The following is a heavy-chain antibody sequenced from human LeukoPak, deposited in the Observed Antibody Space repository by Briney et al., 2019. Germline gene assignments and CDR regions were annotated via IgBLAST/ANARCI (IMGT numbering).Heavy chain of an antibody. Sequence: GESLKISCKGSGYSFTSYWIGWVRQMPGKGLEWMGIIYPGDSDTRYSPSFQGQVTISADKSISTAYLQWSSLKASDTAMYYCARPRVAVAGPNWYFDLWGRGTLDTVSS. D-gene: IGHD6-19*01. CDR3: ARPRVAVAGPNWYFDL. J-gene: IGHJ2*01. V-gene: IGHV5-51*01. CDR1: GYSFTSYW. CDR2: IYPGDSDT.